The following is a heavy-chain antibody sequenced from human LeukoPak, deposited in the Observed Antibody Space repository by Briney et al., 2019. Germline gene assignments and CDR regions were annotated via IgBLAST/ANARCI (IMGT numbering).Heavy chain of an antibody. CDR3: ARHVDYYDSSGYYSPLYYYGMDV. V-gene: IGHV5-51*01. Sequence: GESLKISCKGSGYSFTSYWIGWVRQMPGEGLEWMGIIYPGDSDTRYSPSFQGQVTISADKSISTAYLQWSSLKASDTAMYYCARHVDYYDSSGYYSPLYYYGMDVWGQGTTVTVSS. J-gene: IGHJ6*02. D-gene: IGHD3-22*01. CDR1: GYSFTSYW. CDR2: IYPGDSDT.